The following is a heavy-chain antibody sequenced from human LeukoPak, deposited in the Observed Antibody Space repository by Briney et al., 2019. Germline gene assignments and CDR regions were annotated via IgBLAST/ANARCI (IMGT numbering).Heavy chain of an antibody. V-gene: IGHV4-4*07. CDR1: GGSISSYY. J-gene: IGHJ6*03. CDR2: IYTSGST. CDR3: ARLPPPYSSSPDPSYYYYMDV. D-gene: IGHD6-13*01. Sequence: SETLSLTCTVSGGSISSYYWSWIRQPAGKGLEWIGRIYTSGSTNYNPSLKSRVTMSVDTSKNQFSLKLSSVTAADTAVYYCARLPPPYSSSPDPSYYYYMDVWGKGTTVTVSS.